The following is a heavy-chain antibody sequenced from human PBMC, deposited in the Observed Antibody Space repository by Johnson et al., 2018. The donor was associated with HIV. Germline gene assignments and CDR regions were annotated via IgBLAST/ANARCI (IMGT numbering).Heavy chain of an antibody. CDR3: RARIVLEGRVLPDAFDI. V-gene: IGHV3-30*04. CDR1: GFTFSNYA. J-gene: IGHJ3*02. D-gene: IGHD3-22*01. Sequence: QVQLVESGGGVVQPGRSLRLSCAASGFTFSNYAMHWVRQAPGKGLEWLSVISYDGSYKYYADSVKGRFTISRDDSKNTLYLQMNSLKTEDTAVYYCRARIVLEGRVLPDAFDIWGQGTMVTVSS. CDR2: ISYDGSYK.